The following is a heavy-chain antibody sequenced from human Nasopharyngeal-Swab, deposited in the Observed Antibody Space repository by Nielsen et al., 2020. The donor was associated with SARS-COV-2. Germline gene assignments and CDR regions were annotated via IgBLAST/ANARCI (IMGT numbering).Heavy chain of an antibody. CDR1: GYTLTELS. Sequence: ASAKVSCKVSGYTLTELSMHWVRQAPGKGLEWMGGFDPEDGETIYAQKFQGRVTMTTDTSSSTAYMALMSLRSADTAVYYCARDEDVVRGVNGGEIYYYYYGMDVWGQGTTVTVSS. J-gene: IGHJ6*02. D-gene: IGHD3-10*01. V-gene: IGHV1-24*01. CDR3: ARDEDVVRGVNGGEIYYYYYGMDV. CDR2: FDPEDGET.